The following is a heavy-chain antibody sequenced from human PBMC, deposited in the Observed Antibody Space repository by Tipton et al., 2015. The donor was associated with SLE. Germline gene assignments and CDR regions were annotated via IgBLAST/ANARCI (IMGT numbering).Heavy chain of an antibody. CDR1: GGSVSRDY. CDR3: ARDFWSGNSHFFDL. CDR2: IYTSGAT. D-gene: IGHD3-3*01. V-gene: IGHV4-4*07. Sequence: VKPSETLSLTCAVSGGSVSRDYWSWIRHPAGKGLEWIGRIYTSGATDHNPSLRSRVTVSRDTSKNQLSLKMTSVTAADTAVYYCARDFWSGNSHFFDLWGQGTLVTVSS. J-gene: IGHJ5*02.